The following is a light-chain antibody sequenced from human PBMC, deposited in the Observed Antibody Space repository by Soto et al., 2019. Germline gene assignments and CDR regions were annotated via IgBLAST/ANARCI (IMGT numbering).Light chain of an antibody. V-gene: IGKV1-39*01. Sequence: DIQMTQSPSSLSASVGDRVTITCRASQIISSYLNWYQQKPGKAPKLLMYAASSLQVGVPSRFSGSGSGTDFNLTISNLQPEDFAIYYCQQSYSAPQTFGQGTKVEIK. CDR3: QQSYSAPQT. CDR2: AAS. J-gene: IGKJ1*01. CDR1: QIISSY.